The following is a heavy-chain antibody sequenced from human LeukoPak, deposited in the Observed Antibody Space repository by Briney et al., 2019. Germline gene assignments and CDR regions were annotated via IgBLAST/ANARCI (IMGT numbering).Heavy chain of an antibody. D-gene: IGHD1-1*01. CDR2: ITSSSSYI. CDR3: ARHGLSTNDV. Sequence: SGGSLRLSCAASGFTFSIYSMSWVRQAPGKGLEWVSSITSSSSYIYYADSVKGRFTISRDNAKSSLYLQMNSLRAEDTAVYYCARHGLSTNDVWGQGTLVTVSS. J-gene: IGHJ4*02. CDR1: GFTFSIYS. V-gene: IGHV3-21*01.